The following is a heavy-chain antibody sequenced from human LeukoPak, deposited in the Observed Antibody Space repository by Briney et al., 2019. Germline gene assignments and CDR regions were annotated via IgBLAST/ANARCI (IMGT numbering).Heavy chain of an antibody. D-gene: IGHD2-2*01. CDR2: INSGGDDI. Sequence: PGRSLRLSCAASGFSFSLYAMNWVRQAPGKGLEWISYINSGGDDIHYAASVRGRFTISRDDAGNTLFLQLSSLRAEDTAVYYCARDTIQPGLIDDWGQGTLVTVSS. J-gene: IGHJ4*02. V-gene: IGHV3-21*05. CDR3: ARDTIQPGLIDD. CDR1: GFSFSLYA.